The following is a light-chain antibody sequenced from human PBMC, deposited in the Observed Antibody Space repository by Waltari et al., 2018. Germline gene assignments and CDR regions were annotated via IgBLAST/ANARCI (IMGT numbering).Light chain of an antibody. CDR2: EDS. Sequence: QSVLPQPPSVSAAPGQRVTISCSRGSSNIGNNYVSWYRQFPGTAPKLLLYEDSERPSGIPGRFSGSKSGTSATLDITGLQAGDEADYYCGTWDSSLSGAVFGGGTHLTVL. J-gene: IGLJ7*01. CDR1: SSNIGNNY. CDR3: GTWDSSLSGAV. V-gene: IGLV1-51*02.